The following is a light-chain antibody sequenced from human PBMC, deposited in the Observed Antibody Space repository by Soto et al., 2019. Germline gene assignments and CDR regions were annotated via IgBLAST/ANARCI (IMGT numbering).Light chain of an antibody. CDR1: SSDVGRHDH. CDR3: SSHAGSNNLGV. Sequence: QSVLTQPASVSGSPGQSITISCTGTSSDVGRHDHVSWYQQHPGKAPKLMIYDVYNRPSGVSSRFSGSKSGNTASLTISGLQAEDEADYHCSSHAGSNNLGVFGGGTKLTVL. V-gene: IGLV2-14*03. J-gene: IGLJ2*01. CDR2: DVY.